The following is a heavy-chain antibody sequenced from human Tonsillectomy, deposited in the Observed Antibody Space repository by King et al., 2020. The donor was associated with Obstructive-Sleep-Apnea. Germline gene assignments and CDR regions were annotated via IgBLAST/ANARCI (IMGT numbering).Heavy chain of an antibody. J-gene: IGHJ4*02. D-gene: IGHD3-9*01. Sequence: APLVPSGGGLVPPGGSLRLSCAASGFPFRNDAMYWVRLAPGKGLEWVSTIIGSGGNPYYADSVQGRFTVSRDNSKNTLYLQMDSLRAEATAVYFCAKRGSRRLGIFCDFGGQGTLVTVSS. CDR3: AKRGSRRLGIFCDF. V-gene: IGHV3-23*04. CDR2: IIGSGGNP. CDR1: GFPFRNDA.